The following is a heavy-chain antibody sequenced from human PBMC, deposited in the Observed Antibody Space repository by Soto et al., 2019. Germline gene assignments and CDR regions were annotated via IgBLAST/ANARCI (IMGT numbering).Heavy chain of an antibody. V-gene: IGHV5-51*01. CDR2: IYPDDSDT. CDR1: GYSITDYW. Sequence: GESLKISCKVSGYSITDYWIGWVRQVPGKGLEWMGIIYPDDSDTRYSPSFLGQVTISADKSISTAYLQWSSLKASDTAMYYCARQDDDVDSWGQGTLVTSPQ. CDR3: ARQDDDVDS. J-gene: IGHJ4*02. D-gene: IGHD1-1*01.